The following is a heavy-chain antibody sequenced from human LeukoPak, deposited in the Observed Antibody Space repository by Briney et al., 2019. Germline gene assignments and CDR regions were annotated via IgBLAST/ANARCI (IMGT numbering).Heavy chain of an antibody. CDR3: ASSPGIAVAGSRAFDI. CDR1: GYTFTSYG. Sequence: GASVKVSCKASGYTFTSYGISWVRQAPGQGLEWMGWISAYNGNTNYAQKLQGRVTMTTDTSTSTAYMELRSLRSDDTAVYYCASSPGIAVAGSRAFDIWGQGTMVAVSS. J-gene: IGHJ3*02. D-gene: IGHD6-19*01. V-gene: IGHV1-18*01. CDR2: ISAYNGNT.